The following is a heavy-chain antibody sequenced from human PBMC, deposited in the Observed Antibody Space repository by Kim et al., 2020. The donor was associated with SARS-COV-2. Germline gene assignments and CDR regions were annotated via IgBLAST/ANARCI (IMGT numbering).Heavy chain of an antibody. CDR3: ARSKIAVAGGVGY. J-gene: IGHJ4*02. CDR1: GFTFSSYS. D-gene: IGHD6-19*01. CDR2: ISSSSSYI. V-gene: IGHV3-21*01. Sequence: GGSLRLSCAASGFTFSSYSMNWVRQAPGKGLEWVSSISSSSSYIYYADSVKGRFTISRDNAKNSLYLQMNSLRAEDTAVYYCARSKIAVAGGVGYWGQGTLVTVSS.